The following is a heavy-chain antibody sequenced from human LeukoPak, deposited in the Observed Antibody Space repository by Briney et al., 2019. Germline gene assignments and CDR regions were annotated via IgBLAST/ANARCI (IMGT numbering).Heavy chain of an antibody. CDR2: IYSDGST. J-gene: IGHJ3*02. CDR3: ARKRIGSSGYYLDAFDI. Sequence: GGSRRLSCAASGFTFSNNYMSWVRQAPGKGLEGVSPIYSDGSTYYADSVKGRFTISRDNSKNTLYLQMNSLRAEDTAVYYCARKRIGSSGYYLDAFDIWGQGTMVTVSS. CDR1: GFTFSNNY. V-gene: IGHV3-66*01. D-gene: IGHD3-22*01.